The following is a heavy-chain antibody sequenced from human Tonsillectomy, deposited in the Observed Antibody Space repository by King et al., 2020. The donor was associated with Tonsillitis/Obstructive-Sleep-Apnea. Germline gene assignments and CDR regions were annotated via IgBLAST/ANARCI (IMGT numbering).Heavy chain of an antibody. CDR2: IKSKTDGGTT. D-gene: IGHD2-2*03. CDR3: TTPVGDCSSTSCSGGDY. J-gene: IGHJ4*02. V-gene: IGHV3-15*01. CDR1: GFTFSNAW. Sequence: QLVQSGGGLVKPGGSLRLSCAASGFTFSNAWMSWVRQAPGKGLEWVGRIKSKTDGGTTDYAAPVKGRFTISRDDSKNTLYLQMNSLKTEDTAVYYCTTPVGDCSSTSCSGGDYWGQGTLVTVSS.